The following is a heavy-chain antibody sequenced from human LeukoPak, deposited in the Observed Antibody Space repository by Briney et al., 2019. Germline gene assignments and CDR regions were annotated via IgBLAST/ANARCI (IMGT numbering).Heavy chain of an antibody. CDR1: GFTFSSYG. CDR2: IRYDGSNK. CDR3: AKDGQQWLAAGRAFDI. D-gene: IGHD6-19*01. J-gene: IGHJ3*02. V-gene: IGHV3-30*02. Sequence: GGSLRLSCAASGFTFSSYGMHWVRQAPGKGLEWVAFIRYDGSNKYYADSVKGRFTISRDNSKNTLYLQMNSLRAEDTAVYYCAKDGQQWLAAGRAFDIWGQGTMVTVSS.